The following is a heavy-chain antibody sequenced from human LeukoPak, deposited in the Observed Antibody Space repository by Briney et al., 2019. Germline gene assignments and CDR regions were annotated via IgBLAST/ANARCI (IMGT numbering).Heavy chain of an antibody. Sequence: ASVKVSCKASGGTFSSYAISWVRRAPGQGLEWRGTIIPILGIANYAQKLQGRVTITADKSTSTAYMELSSLRSEDTAVYYCASSGGLQSRRWGGGYFDYWGQGTLVTVSS. CDR3: ASSGGLQSRRWGGGYFDY. CDR1: GGTFSSYA. V-gene: IGHV1-69*04. D-gene: IGHD5-24*01. CDR2: IIPILGIA. J-gene: IGHJ4*02.